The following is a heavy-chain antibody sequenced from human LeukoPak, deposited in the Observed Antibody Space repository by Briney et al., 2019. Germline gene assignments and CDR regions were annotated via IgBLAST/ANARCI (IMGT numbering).Heavy chain of an antibody. J-gene: IGHJ4*02. CDR3: ARTGPSLYYYDSGSFSLV. CDR1: GYTFTSYV. Sequence: ASVKVSCKASGYTFTSYVISWVRQAPGQGLEWMGGIIPMFNTANYAQKFQEGRVTITADKSTNTAYMELSSLRSEDTAVYYCARTGPSLYYYDSGSFSLVWGQGTLVTVSS. CDR2: IIPMFNTA. D-gene: IGHD3-10*01. V-gene: IGHV1-69*06.